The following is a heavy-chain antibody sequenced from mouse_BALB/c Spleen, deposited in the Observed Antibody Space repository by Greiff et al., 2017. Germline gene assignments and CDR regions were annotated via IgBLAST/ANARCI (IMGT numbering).Heavy chain of an antibody. CDR3: ARDPGKFDY. J-gene: IGHJ2*01. D-gene: IGHD4-1*01. V-gene: IGHV7-3*02. Sequence: EVKLQESGGGLVQPGGSLRLSCATSGFTFTDYYMSWVRQPPGKALEWLGFIRNKANGYTTEYSASVKGRFTISRDNSQSILYLQMNTLRAEDSATYYCARDPGKFDYWGQGTTLTVSS. CDR2: IRNKANGYTT. CDR1: GFTFTDYY.